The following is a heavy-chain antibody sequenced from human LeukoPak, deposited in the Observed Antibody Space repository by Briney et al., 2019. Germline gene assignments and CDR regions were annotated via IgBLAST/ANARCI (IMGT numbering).Heavy chain of an antibody. D-gene: IGHD4-17*01. CDR3: ARGAYYGDYYFDY. J-gene: IGHJ4*02. CDR1: GGSISSYY. Sequence: SETLSLTCTVSGGSISSYYWSWIRQPPGKGLEWIGYIYYSGSTNYNPSLKRRVTISVDTSKNQFSLKLSSVTAADTAVYYCARGAYYGDYYFDYWGQGTLVTVSS. CDR2: IYYSGST. V-gene: IGHV4-59*01.